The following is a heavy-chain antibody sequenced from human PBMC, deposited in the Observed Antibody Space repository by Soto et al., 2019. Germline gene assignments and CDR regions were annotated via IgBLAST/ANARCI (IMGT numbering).Heavy chain of an antibody. V-gene: IGHV4-30-2*02. J-gene: IGHJ3*02. CDR1: GGSISSGGYS. D-gene: IGHD4-17*01. CDR3: ARTYGLDAFDI. Sequence: ASETLSLTCAVSGGSISSGGYSWSWIRQPPGKGLEWIGYIYHSGSTYYNPSLKSRVTISVDTSKNQFSLKLSSVTAADTAVYYCARTYGLDAFDIWGQGTMVTVSS. CDR2: IYHSGST.